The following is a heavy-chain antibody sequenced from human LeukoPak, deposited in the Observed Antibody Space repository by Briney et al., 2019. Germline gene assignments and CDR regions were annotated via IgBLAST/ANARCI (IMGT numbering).Heavy chain of an antibody. D-gene: IGHD3-10*01. CDR3: ARSSMVRGVFDY. V-gene: IGHV3-13*01. CDR2: IGTAGDT. J-gene: IGHJ4*02. CDR1: GFTFSSYD. Sequence: AGGSLRLSCAASGFTFSSYDMHWVRHATGKGLEWVSAIGTAGDTYYPGSVKGRFTISRENAKNSLYLQMNSLRAEDTAVYYCARSSMVRGVFDYWGQGTLVTVSS.